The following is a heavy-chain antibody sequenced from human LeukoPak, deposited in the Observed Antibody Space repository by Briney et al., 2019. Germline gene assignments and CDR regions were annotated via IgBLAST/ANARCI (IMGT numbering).Heavy chain of an antibody. Sequence: GGSLRLSCAASGFTFSSYEMNWVRRAPGKGLEWVSYISTISSTKYYADSVKGRFTISRDNAKNSLYLQMDSLRDEDTAVYYCARGKIGYYYGDYDGYWGQGTLVTVSS. D-gene: IGHD4-17*01. CDR3: ARGKIGYYYGDYDGY. V-gene: IGHV3-48*02. CDR2: ISTISSTK. J-gene: IGHJ4*02. CDR1: GFTFSSYE.